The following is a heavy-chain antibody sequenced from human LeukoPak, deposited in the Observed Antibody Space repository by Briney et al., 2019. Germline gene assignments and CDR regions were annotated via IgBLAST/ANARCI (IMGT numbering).Heavy chain of an antibody. CDR1: GGSISSHY. J-gene: IGHJ3*02. V-gene: IGHV4-59*11. Sequence: SETLSLTCTVSGGSISSHYWSWIRQPPGKGLEWIGYIYYSGSTNYNPSLKSRVTISVDTSKNQFSLKLSSVTAADTAVYYCARDEGWELPGFAFDIRGQGTMVTVSS. CDR3: ARDEGWELPGFAFDI. D-gene: IGHD1-26*01. CDR2: IYYSGST.